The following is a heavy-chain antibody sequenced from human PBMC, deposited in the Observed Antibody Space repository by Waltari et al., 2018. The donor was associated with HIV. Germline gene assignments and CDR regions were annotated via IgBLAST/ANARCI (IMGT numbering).Heavy chain of an antibody. CDR2: ITGYNANT. CDR1: GYIFTNYG. CDR3: ARGLGGSYYYGVDV. J-gene: IGHJ6*02. Sequence: QVHLVQSGAEVKMPGASVRVSCKTSGYIFTNYGVSWVRQAPGQGLEWLGWITGYNANTNYAQRLQGRVTLTTDTSTSTAYMELRSLRSDDTAVYYCARGLGGSYYYGVDVWGQGTTGTVS. V-gene: IGHV1-18*01.